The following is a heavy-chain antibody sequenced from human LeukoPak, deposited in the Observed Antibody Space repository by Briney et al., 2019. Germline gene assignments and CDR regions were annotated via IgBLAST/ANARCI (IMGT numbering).Heavy chain of an antibody. CDR3: ARSVVVVGATGGAGGGRY. V-gene: IGHV1-18*01. CDR2: ISAYNGNT. CDR1: GYTFTSYS. J-gene: IGHJ4*02. D-gene: IGHD2-15*01. Sequence: ASVKVSCKASGYTFTSYSISLVRQAPAQGLEWMGWISAYNGNTNYAQKLQGRVTMATYTSTSKASMELRSLRSDDTAVYYCARSVVVVGATGGAGGGRYRAKGTLDTVSS.